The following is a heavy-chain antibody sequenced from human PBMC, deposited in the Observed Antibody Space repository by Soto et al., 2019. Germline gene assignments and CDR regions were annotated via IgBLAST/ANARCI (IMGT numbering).Heavy chain of an antibody. CDR2: INHSGST. D-gene: IGHD6-13*01. CDR3: ARVGEAAAFGY. CDR1: GGSFSGYY. Sequence: QVQLQQWGAGLLKPSETLSLTCAVYGGSFSGYYWSWIRQPPGKGLEWIGEINHSGSTNYNPSLNSRVTISVDTSKNQFSLKLSSVTAADTAVYYCARVGEAAAFGYWGQGTLVTVSS. V-gene: IGHV4-34*01. J-gene: IGHJ4*02.